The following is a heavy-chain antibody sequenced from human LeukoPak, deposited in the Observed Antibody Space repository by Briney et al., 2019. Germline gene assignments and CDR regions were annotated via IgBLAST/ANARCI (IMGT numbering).Heavy chain of an antibody. Sequence: SETLSLTCAVYGGSFSGYYWSWIRQPPGKGLEWIGEINHSGSTNYNSSLKSRVTISVDTSKNQFTLKLTSVTAADTAVYYCATRPDIAATGPGRFDPWGQGTLVTVSS. CDR1: GGSFSGYY. CDR3: ATRPDIAATGPGRFDP. J-gene: IGHJ5*02. V-gene: IGHV4-34*01. CDR2: INHSGST. D-gene: IGHD6-13*01.